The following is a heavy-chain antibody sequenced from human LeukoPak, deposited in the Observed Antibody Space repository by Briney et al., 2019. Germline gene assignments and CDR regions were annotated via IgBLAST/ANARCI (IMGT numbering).Heavy chain of an antibody. J-gene: IGHJ4*02. CDR2: IIPILGIA. D-gene: IGHD5-12*01. V-gene: IGHV1-69*02. CDR3: ARGGAGGGYHFDY. CDR1: GYTFTGYY. Sequence: SVKVSCKASGYTFTGYYMHWVRQAPGQGLEWMGRIIPILGIANYAQKFQGRVTITADKSTSTAYMELSSLRSEDTAVYYWARGGAGGGYHFDYWGQGTLVTVSS.